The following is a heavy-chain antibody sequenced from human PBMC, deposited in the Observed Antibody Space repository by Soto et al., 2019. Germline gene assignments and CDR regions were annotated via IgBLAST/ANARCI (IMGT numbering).Heavy chain of an antibody. CDR2: IDPSDSET. J-gene: IGHJ5*02. Sequence: GESLKISCKDSGYSVTSYWISWVRQMPGKGLEWMGRIDPSDSETNYSPSFQGHVTISADKSFSTAYLQWSSLKASDTAMYYCARHGPFPSVWFDPWGQGTQVTVSS. CDR3: ARHGPFPSVWFDP. V-gene: IGHV5-10-1*01. CDR1: GYSVTSYW.